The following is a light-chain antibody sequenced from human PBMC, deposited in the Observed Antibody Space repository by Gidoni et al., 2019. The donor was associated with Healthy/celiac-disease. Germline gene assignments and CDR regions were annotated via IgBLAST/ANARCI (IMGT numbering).Light chain of an antibody. CDR2: RNN. Sequence: SVLTPPPSASGTPGQRVTISCSGSSSNIGSNYVYWYQQLPGTAPKLLIYRNNQRPSGGPDRFSGSKFGTSASLAISGLRSEDEADYYCAAWDDSLSGWVFGGGTKLTVL. J-gene: IGLJ3*02. CDR3: AAWDDSLSGWV. CDR1: SSNIGSNY. V-gene: IGLV1-47*01.